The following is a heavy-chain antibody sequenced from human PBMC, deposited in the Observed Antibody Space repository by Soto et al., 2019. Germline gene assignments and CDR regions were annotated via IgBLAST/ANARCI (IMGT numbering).Heavy chain of an antibody. J-gene: IGHJ6*02. D-gene: IGHD5-12*01. CDR1: GFTFSSYS. V-gene: IGHV3-21*01. Sequence: EVQLVESGGGLVKPGGSLRLSCAASGFTFSSYSMNWVRQAPGKGLEWVSSISSSSSYIYYADSVKGRFTISRDNAKNSLYLQMNSLRAEDTAVYYCARDGDSGPPGYYYYYYGMDVWGQGTTVTVS. CDR3: ARDGDSGPPGYYYYYYGMDV. CDR2: ISSSSSYI.